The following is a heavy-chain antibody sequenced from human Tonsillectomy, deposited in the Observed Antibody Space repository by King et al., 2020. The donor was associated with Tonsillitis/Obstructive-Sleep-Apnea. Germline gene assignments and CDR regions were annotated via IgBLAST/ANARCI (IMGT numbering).Heavy chain of an antibody. CDR1: GFTFSSYN. Sequence: VQLVESGGGLVKPGGSLRLSCAASGFTFSSYNMNWVRQAPGKGLEWVSSISSSSSYIYYADSVKGRFTISRDYAKNSLYLQMNSLRAEDTAVYYCATVAPHSSSWLDYWGQGTLVTVSS. V-gene: IGHV3-21*01. J-gene: IGHJ4*02. CDR2: ISSSSSYI. D-gene: IGHD6-13*01. CDR3: ATVAPHSSSWLDY.